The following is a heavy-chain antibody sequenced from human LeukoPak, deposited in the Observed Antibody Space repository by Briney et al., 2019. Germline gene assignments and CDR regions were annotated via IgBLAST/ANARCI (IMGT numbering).Heavy chain of an antibody. CDR2: ISYDGSNK. V-gene: IGHV3-30*03. D-gene: IGHD6-13*01. J-gene: IGHJ3*02. CDR1: GFTFSSYG. Sequence: GRSLRLSCAASGFTFSSYGMHWVRQAPGKGLEWVAVISYDGSNKYYADSVKGRFTISRDNSKNTLYLQMNSLRAEDTAVYYCARAATAALGTGPFDIWGQGTTVTVSS. CDR3: ARAATAALGTGPFDI.